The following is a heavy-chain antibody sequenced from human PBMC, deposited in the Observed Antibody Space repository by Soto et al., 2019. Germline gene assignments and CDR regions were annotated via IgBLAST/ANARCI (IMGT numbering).Heavy chain of an antibody. V-gene: IGHV1-3*01. CDR3: ARGSPYYDSSGYYLYYFDY. CDR1: GYTFTSYG. J-gene: IGHJ4*02. CDR2: INAGNGNT. D-gene: IGHD3-22*01. Sequence: RASVKVSCKASGYTFTSYGIHWVRQAPGQRLEWTGWINAGNGNTKYSEKFQGRVTITRDTSASTAYLELSSLRSEDTAVYYCARGSPYYDSSGYYLYYFDYWGQGTLVTVSS.